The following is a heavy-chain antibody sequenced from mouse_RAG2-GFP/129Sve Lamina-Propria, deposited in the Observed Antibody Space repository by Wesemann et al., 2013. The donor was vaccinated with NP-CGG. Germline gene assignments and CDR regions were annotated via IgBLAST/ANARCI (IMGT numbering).Heavy chain of an antibody. CDR1: GFSFNTYA. J-gene: IGHJ1*03. Sequence: EVQLVESGGGLVQPKGSLKLSCAASGFSFNTYAMNWVRQAPGKGLEWVARIRSKSNNYATYYADSVKDRFTISRDDSESMLYLQMNNLKTEDTAMYYCVRLGTTVGAYFDVWGTGTTVTVSS. CDR2: IRSKSNNYAT. D-gene: IGHD1-1*01. V-gene: IGHV10-1*01. CDR3: VRLGTTVGAYFDV.